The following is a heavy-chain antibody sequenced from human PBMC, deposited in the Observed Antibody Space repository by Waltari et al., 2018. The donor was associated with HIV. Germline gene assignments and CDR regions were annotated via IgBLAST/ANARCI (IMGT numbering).Heavy chain of an antibody. J-gene: IGHJ4*02. Sequence: QVQLQESGRRLVKPSQTLTLTCKVSEDSANSGNYSGTWIRKPAGKGLEWIGRVSTSGNTKYNSSFSSRVLIFLDVSNNQSSLELSSVTAADTAMYYCARVKWRALLDQWGQGALVTVSS. CDR3: ARVKWRALLDQ. CDR1: EDSANSGNYS. CDR2: VSTSGNT. D-gene: IGHD5-12*01. V-gene: IGHV4-61*02.